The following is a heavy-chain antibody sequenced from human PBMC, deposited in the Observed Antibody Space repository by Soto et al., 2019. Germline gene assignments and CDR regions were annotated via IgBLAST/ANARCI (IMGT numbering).Heavy chain of an antibody. J-gene: IGHJ4*02. Sequence: SETLSLTCAVSGGSISGGGFSWSWIRQPPGKGLEWIGYILHTGGTQYNPSLKSRVSVSVDKSKNQFSLHLTSVTAADTAVYYCARLQFGEGFDYWGQGALVTVSS. D-gene: IGHD3-10*01. CDR3: ARLQFGEGFDY. CDR1: GGSISGGGFS. CDR2: ILHTGGT. V-gene: IGHV4-30-2*01.